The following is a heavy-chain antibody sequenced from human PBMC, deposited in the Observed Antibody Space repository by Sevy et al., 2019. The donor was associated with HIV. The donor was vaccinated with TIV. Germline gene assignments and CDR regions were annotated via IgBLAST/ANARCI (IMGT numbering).Heavy chain of an antibody. J-gene: IGHJ4*02. CDR3: ARGGGGVVPAAQFDY. CDR2: ISSSSSYI. CDR1: GFTFSSYS. D-gene: IGHD2-2*01. V-gene: IGHV3-21*01. Sequence: GGSLRLSCAASGFTFSSYSMNWVRQAPGKGLEWVSSISSSSSYIYYADSVKGRFTIPRDNAKNSLYLQMNSLRAEDTAVYYCARGGGGVVPAAQFDYWGQGTLVTVSS.